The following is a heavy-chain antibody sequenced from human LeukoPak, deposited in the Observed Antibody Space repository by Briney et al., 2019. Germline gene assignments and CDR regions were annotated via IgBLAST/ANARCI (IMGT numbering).Heavy chain of an antibody. CDR3: AKGRCSGGSCYGRGFDY. V-gene: IGHV3-23*01. CDR1: GFTFDTYA. D-gene: IGHD2-15*01. J-gene: IGHJ4*02. Sequence: GGSLRLSCAASGFTFDTYAMSWVRQAPGKGLEWVSGLRDSGGSTYYADSVKGRFTISRDNAKNTLYLQMNSLRAEDTAVYYCAKGRCSGGSCYGRGFDYWGQGTLVTVSS. CDR2: LRDSGGST.